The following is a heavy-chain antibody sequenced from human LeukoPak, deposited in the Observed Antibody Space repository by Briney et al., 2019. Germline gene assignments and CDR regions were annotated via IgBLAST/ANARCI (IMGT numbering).Heavy chain of an antibody. CDR2: IKQDGSEK. Sequence: GGSLRLSCAASGFTFSSYWMSWVRQAPGKGLEWVANIKQDGSEKYYVDSVKGRFTISRDNAKNSLYLQMNSLRAEDTAVYYCARDPGITMVRGVSRSFDPWGQGTLVTVSS. V-gene: IGHV3-7*01. D-gene: IGHD3-10*01. CDR1: GFTFSSYW. CDR3: ARDPGITMVRGVSRSFDP. J-gene: IGHJ5*02.